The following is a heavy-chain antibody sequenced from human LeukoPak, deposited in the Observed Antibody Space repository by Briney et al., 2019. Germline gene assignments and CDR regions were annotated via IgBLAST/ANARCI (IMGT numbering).Heavy chain of an antibody. D-gene: IGHD5-12*01. J-gene: IGHJ4*02. Sequence: GGSLRLSCAASGFTFSTYSMKWVRQAPGKGLEWVSYISDSSAMYYADSVRGRFTISRENDKNSLFLQMNSLRAEDTAVYYCARDGGYSGYDADCWGQGSLVTVSS. CDR3: ARDGGYSGYDADC. CDR1: GFTFSTYS. V-gene: IGHV3-48*01. CDR2: ISDSSAM.